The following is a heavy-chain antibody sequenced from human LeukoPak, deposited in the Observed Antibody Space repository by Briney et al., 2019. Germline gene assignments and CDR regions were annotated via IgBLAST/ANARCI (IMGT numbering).Heavy chain of an antibody. Sequence: GGSLRLSCAASGFTFSSYAMNWVRLAPGKGLDRVSGISSSGGGTHYSDSVKGRFTISRDNSKNTLYLQMNSLRAEDTAVYYCAKILYCSGSRCAFDYWGQGTLVTVSS. CDR2: ISSSGGGT. D-gene: IGHD2-2*01. V-gene: IGHV3-23*01. CDR3: AKILYCSGSRCAFDY. CDR1: GFTFSSYA. J-gene: IGHJ4*02.